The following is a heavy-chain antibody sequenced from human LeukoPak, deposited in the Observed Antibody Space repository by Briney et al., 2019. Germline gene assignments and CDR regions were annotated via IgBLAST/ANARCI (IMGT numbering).Heavy chain of an antibody. CDR3: ARKRHDSSGYHFDY. CDR1: GGSISSHY. Sequence: PETLSLTCTVSGGSISSHYWSWFRQPPGKELEWIGYIYYSGTTGYNPSLKSRVTISLDTSRTQFSLKLDSVTAADTAVYYCARKRHDSSGYHFDYWGQGTQVTVSS. J-gene: IGHJ4*02. D-gene: IGHD3-22*01. V-gene: IGHV4-59*11. CDR2: IYYSGTT.